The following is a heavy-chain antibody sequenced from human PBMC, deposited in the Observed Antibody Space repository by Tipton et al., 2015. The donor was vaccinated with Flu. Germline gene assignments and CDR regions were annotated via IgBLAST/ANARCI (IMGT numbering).Heavy chain of an antibody. V-gene: IGHV4-4*07. Sequence: TLSLTCSVPGGSISRVHCSWIRQSAGKGLEWIGRIYISGSTNYNPSLKSRVSMSVDTSNNQFSLKLSSVTAADTAVYYCAGWDVGGLYFDSWGQGTLVTVSS. CDR2: IYISGST. CDR3: AGWDVGGLYFDS. CDR1: GGSISRVH. D-gene: IGHD1-26*01. J-gene: IGHJ4*02.